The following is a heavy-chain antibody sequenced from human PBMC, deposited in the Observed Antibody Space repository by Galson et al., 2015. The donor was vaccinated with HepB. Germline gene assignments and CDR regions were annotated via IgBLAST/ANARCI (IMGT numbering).Heavy chain of an antibody. V-gene: IGHV3-73*01. J-gene: IGHJ4*02. CDR1: GFTFSGSA. Sequence: SLRLSCAASGFTFSGSAMHWVRQASGKGLEWVGRIRSKANSYATAYAASVKGRFTISRDDSKNTAYLQTNSLKTEDTAVYYCTRHKVSRLDLFDYWGQGTLVTVSS. CDR3: TRHKVSRLDLFDY. CDR2: IRSKANSYAT. D-gene: IGHD1-1*01.